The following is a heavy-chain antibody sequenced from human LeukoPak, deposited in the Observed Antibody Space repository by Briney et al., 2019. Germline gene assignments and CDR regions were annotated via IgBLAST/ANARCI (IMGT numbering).Heavy chain of an antibody. J-gene: IGHJ5*02. V-gene: IGHV3-33*01. D-gene: IGHD3-10*01. CDR1: GFTFSSYG. CDR3: ARGARAAMGYYYGSGGFDP. CDR2: IWYDGSNK. Sequence: PGRSLRLSCAASGFTFSSYGMHWVRQAPGKGLEWVAVIWYDGSNKYYADSVKGRFTISRDNSKNTLYLQMNSLRAEDTAVYYCARGARAAMGYYYGSGGFDPWGQGTLVTVSS.